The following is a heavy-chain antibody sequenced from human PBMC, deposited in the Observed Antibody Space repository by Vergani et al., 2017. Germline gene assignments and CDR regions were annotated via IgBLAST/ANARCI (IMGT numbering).Heavy chain of an antibody. CDR2: IGSSGPYI. CDR3: ARDCTRGGCPDNYGMDV. J-gene: IGHJ6*02. CDR1: GFTFSDFS. D-gene: IGHD2-8*01. Sequence: VQLVESGGGLVKPGGSLRLSCAASGFTFSDFSMSWVRQAPGKGLEWVAFIGSSGPYINYADSVKGRFIISRDNTNNSLFLQLRSLRAEDAAVYYRARDCTRGGCPDNYGMDVWGQGATVTVSS. V-gene: IGHV3-21*06.